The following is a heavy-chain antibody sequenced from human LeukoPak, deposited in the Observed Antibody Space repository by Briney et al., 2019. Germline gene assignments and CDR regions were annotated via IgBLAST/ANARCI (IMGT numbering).Heavy chain of an antibody. V-gene: IGHV1-18*01. D-gene: IGHD3-3*01. CDR2: ISAYNGNT. CDR3: ASGAIYYDFWSGYSS. J-gene: IGHJ5*02. Sequence: ASVKVSCKASGGTFSSYAISWVRQAPGQGLEWMGWISAYNGNTNYAQKLQGRVTMTTDTSTSTAYMELRSLRSDDTAVYYCASGAIYYDFWSGYSSWGQGTLVTVSS. CDR1: GGTFSSYA.